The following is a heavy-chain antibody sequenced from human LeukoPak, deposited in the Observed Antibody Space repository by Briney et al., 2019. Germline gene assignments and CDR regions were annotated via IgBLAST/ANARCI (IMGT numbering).Heavy chain of an antibody. CDR3: ARMSHYYYYYMDV. J-gene: IGHJ6*03. CDR2: IYSGGST. CDR1: GFTVSSNY. V-gene: IGHV3-53*01. Sequence: GGSLRLSCAASGFTVSSNYMSWVRQAPGKGLEWGSVIYSGGSTYYADSVKGRFTISRDNSKNTLYLQMNSLRAEDTAVYCCARMSHYYYYYMDVWGKGTTVTVSS.